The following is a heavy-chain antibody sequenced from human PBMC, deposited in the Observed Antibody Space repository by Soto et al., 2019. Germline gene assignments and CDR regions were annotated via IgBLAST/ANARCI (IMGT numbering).Heavy chain of an antibody. CDR1: GGSISSGGYY. D-gene: IGHD7-27*01. J-gene: IGHJ4*02. CDR3: ARRWGTYFDY. Sequence: SETLSLTCTVSGGSISSGGYYWSWIRQHPGTGLEWIGYMYHSGSTYYNPSLKSRVTISIDRSKNQFSLKLSSVTAADTAVYYCARRWGTYFDYWGQGTLVTVS. V-gene: IGHV4-30-2*02. CDR2: MYHSGST.